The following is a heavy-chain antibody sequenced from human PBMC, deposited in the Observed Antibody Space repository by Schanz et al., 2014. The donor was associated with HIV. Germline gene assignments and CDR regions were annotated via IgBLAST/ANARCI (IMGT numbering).Heavy chain of an antibody. D-gene: IGHD5-12*01. J-gene: IGHJ6*02. CDR1: GFTFSSHG. CDR2: IWYDGTDK. CDR3: ARGSDIVATSKYYYGMDV. Sequence: QVQLVESGGGVVQPGRSLRLSCAASGFTFSSHGMHWVRQAPGKGLEWVAVIWYDGTDKYYADSVKGRFTISRDNSKNTLYLQMKSLRAEDTAVYYCARGSDIVATSKYYYGMDVWGQGTTVTVSS. V-gene: IGHV3-33*01.